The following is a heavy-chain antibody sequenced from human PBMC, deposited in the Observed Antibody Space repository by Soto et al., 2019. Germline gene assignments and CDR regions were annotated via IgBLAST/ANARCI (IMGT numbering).Heavy chain of an antibody. J-gene: IGHJ3*01. CDR1: GYTFKTYG. V-gene: IGHV1-18*01. CDR3: ARAYGEPPNAFDL. Sequence: QLVQSGSEVKKPGASVKVSCKASGYTFKTYGITWVRQAPGQGLEWVGWISAYNGNTHHAQKVQGRVTLTTDTPASTAYLELNSVRSHDTTMYYCARAYGEPPNAFDLWGQGTMVTVSS. CDR2: ISAYNGNT. D-gene: IGHD4-17*01.